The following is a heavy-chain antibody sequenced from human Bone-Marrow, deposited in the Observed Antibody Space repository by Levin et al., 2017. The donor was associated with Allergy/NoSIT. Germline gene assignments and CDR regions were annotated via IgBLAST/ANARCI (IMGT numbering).Heavy chain of an antibody. CDR3: ARDFYYDSRGYYNDAFDI. J-gene: IGHJ3*02. CDR1: GGSVSSGSSY. V-gene: IGHV4-61*03. D-gene: IGHD3-22*01. Sequence: SETLSLTCTVSGGSVSSGSSYWSWIRQPPGKGLEWIGYISDSGSTNYNPSLKSRVTISIDTSKNHFSLNLTSATAADTAVYYCARDFYYDSRGYYNDAFDIWGQGTMVNVSS. CDR2: ISDSGST.